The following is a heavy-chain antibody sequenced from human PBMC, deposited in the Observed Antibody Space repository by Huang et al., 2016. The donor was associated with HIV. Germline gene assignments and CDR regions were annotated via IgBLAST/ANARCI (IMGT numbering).Heavy chain of an antibody. Sequence: DVELVQFGGGSAKAGGSLRLFCRGSGFKFDGAWISWVRQAPGKRRGGIGRIKSGQGGGTMDYLDSVRSRFTISRDDSRQTSFVELQILEEEDTGRYYCTWDNKGVDDYWGQGSLVVVSS. J-gene: IGHJ4*01. V-gene: IGHV3-15*05. CDR3: TWDNKGVDDY. D-gene: IGHD2-8*01. CDR1: GFKFDGAW. CDR2: IKSGQGGGTM.